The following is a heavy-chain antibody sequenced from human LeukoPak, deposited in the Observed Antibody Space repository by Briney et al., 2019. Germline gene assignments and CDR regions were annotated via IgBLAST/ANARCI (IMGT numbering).Heavy chain of an antibody. CDR2: INWNGGST. CDR3: AKVLLIPAALWGYFDY. CDR1: GFTFDDYG. D-gene: IGHD2-2*01. V-gene: IGHV3-20*04. Sequence: PGGSLRLSCAASGFTFDDYGMSWVRQAPGKGLEWVSGINWNGGSTGYADSVKGRFTISRDNAKNSLYLQMNSLRAEDTAVYYCAKVLLIPAALWGYFDYWGQGTLVTVSS. J-gene: IGHJ4*02.